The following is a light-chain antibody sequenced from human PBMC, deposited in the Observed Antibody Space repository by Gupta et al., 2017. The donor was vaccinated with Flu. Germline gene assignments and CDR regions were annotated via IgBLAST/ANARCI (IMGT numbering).Light chain of an antibody. CDR1: SSDVGGYNY. CDR3: SADAGSNTFV. Sequence: SALTQPPSASVPPGPSVTISCTGTSSDVGGYNYVSWYQQHPGKAPKLIIYEVNKRPSGVPDRFSGSKSGNTASLTVSGLQAEDEADYYCSADAGSNTFVFGTGTKVTVL. CDR2: EVN. V-gene: IGLV2-8*01. J-gene: IGLJ1*01.